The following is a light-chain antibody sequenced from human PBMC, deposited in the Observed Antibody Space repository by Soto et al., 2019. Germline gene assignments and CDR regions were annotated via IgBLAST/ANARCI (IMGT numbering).Light chain of an antibody. Sequence: DIQLTQSPSTLSASVGDRVTITCRASQSITNWVAWYQQKPGKAPKVLIHMASSLKSGVPSRFSGSGSGTEFSLTITSLQPDDSATYYCQQYNSLSSVSFGGGTKVEI. CDR1: QSITNW. CDR3: QQYNSLSSVS. V-gene: IGKV1-5*03. CDR2: MAS. J-gene: IGKJ4*01.